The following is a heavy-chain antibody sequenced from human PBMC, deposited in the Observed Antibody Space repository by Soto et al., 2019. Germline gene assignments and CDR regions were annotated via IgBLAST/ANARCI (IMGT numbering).Heavy chain of an antibody. J-gene: IGHJ3*02. Sequence: QVQLEQSGAEVKKPGSSVIISCKVSGGDFTGYAVTWVRQAPGQGPEWMGRVITTFGTTVLSQKFQGRLTMTADKSTTTAHMELTALGSDDTAVYYCARGSTGNWNIDAFDIWGQGTMVTVSS. CDR3: ARGSTGNWNIDAFDI. V-gene: IGHV1-69*06. CDR2: VITTFGTT. CDR1: GGDFTGYA. D-gene: IGHD1-1*01.